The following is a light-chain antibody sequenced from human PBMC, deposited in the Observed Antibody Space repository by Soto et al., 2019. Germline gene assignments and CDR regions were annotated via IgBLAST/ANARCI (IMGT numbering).Light chain of an antibody. V-gene: IGKV3-20*01. Sequence: EIVLTQSPGTLSLSPGERATLSCRASQSVSSSYLAWYQQKPGQAPTLLIYGASSMATGIPARFRGSGSGTAFALTISSLAPEDAAVYYCQQYGSAGLTFGGGTKVEIK. J-gene: IGKJ4*01. CDR2: GAS. CDR3: QQYGSAGLT. CDR1: QSVSSSY.